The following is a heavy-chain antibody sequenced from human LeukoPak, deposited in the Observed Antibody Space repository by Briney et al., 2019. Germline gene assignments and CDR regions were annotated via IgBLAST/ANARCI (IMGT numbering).Heavy chain of an antibody. J-gene: IGHJ4*02. CDR3: ARSLGGTSGYFAY. Sequence: SETLSLTCTVSGASISSGGYYWSWLRQHPGKGLEWIGYINYSGSTYYNPSLKSRLSISVDTSKNQFSLKLSSVTAADTAVFYCARSLGGTSGYFAYWGQGTLVTVSS. D-gene: IGHD2-8*01. V-gene: IGHV4-31*03. CDR2: INYSGST. CDR1: GASISSGGYY.